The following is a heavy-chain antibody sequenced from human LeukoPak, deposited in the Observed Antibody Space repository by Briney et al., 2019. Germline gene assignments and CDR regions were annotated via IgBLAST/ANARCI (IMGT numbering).Heavy chain of an antibody. J-gene: IGHJ5*02. V-gene: IGHV4-30-4*01. CDR1: GGSISSGDYY. D-gene: IGHD3-22*01. Sequence: SETLSLTCTVSGGSISSGDYYWSWIRQPPGKGLEWLAYMYYSGSTYYNPSLKSRVTMSADTSKNQLSLKLSSVTAADTAVYYCARPYYYDSRIDPWGQGILVTVSS. CDR2: MYYSGST. CDR3: ARPYYYDSRIDP.